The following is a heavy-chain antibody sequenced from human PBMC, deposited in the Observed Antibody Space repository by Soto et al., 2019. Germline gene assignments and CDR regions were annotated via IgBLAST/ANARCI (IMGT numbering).Heavy chain of an antibody. V-gene: IGHV4-31*03. Sequence: PSEPLSLTCSVSGGSISTVGHCCTWIRQPPGKGLEWIGSIYHTGSTYYSKSLRSRLTMSVATSKSQFSLRLSSVTAADTAVYYCARATGTLRSRNCDYWGQGSLVT. CDR1: GGSISTVGHC. J-gene: IGHJ4*02. CDR3: ARATGTLRSRNCDY. D-gene: IGHD1-1*01. CDR2: IYHTGST.